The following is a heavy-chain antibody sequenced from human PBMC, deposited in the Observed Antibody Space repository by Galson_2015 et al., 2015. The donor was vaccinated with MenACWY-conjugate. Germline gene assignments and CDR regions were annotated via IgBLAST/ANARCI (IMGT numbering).Heavy chain of an antibody. CDR1: GFTFRTYE. CDR3: AVYCSSTRCYGASGGY. V-gene: IGHV3-74*01. D-gene: IGHD2-2*01. Sequence: SLRLSCAASGFTFRTYEMNWVRQAPGKGLVWVSLINSDGSSTSYADSVKGRFTISRDNAKNTLYLQMNSLRAEDTAVYYCAVYCSSTRCYGASGGYWGQGTLVTVSS. CDR2: INSDGSST. J-gene: IGHJ4*02.